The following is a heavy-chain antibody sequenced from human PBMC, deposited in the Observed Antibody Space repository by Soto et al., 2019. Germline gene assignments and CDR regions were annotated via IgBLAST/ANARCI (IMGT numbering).Heavy chain of an antibody. D-gene: IGHD3-9*01. CDR1: GDSVTSHY. Sequence: PSETLSLTCSFSGDSVTSHYLTWIRQSPEKGLEWIGYIHYTGSSHYNPSLKSRVTISVDTSKNQFSLKLSSVTAADTAAYYCARHSYDILTGYCYFDYWGQGTQVTVSS. J-gene: IGHJ4*02. CDR2: IHYTGSS. V-gene: IGHV4-59*08. CDR3: ARHSYDILTGYCYFDY.